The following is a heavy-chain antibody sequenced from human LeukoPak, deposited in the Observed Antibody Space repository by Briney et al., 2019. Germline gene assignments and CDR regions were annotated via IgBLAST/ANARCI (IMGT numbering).Heavy chain of an antibody. CDR2: ISSSSSYI. V-gene: IGHV3-21*01. CDR3: ATTQTRGFWSGYWVNWFDP. CDR1: GFTFSSYS. Sequence: PGGSLRLSCAASGFTFSSYSMNWVRQAPGKGLEWVSSISSSSSYIYYADSVKGRFTISRDNAKNSLYLQMNSLRAEDTAVYYCATTQTRGFWSGYWVNWFDPWGQGTLVTVSS. J-gene: IGHJ5*02. D-gene: IGHD3-3*01.